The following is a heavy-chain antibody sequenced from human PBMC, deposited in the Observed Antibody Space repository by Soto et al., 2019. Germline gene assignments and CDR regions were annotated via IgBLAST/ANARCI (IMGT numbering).Heavy chain of an antibody. Sequence: SETLSLTCTVSGGSISSGDYYWSWIRQPPGKGLEWIGYIYYSGSTYYNPSLKSRVTISVDTSKNQFSLKLSSVTAADTAVYYCAREGGAAVLSIWGQGTLVTVSS. J-gene: IGHJ4*02. CDR1: GGSISSGDYY. D-gene: IGHD2-15*01. CDR2: IYYSGST. V-gene: IGHV4-30-4*01. CDR3: AREGGAAVLSI.